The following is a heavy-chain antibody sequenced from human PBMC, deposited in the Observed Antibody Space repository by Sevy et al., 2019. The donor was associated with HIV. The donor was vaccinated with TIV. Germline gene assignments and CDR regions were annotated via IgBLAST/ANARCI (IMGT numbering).Heavy chain of an antibody. V-gene: IGHV3-23*01. CDR2: ISGSGGST. Sequence: GGSLRLSCAASGFTFSSYAMSWVRQAPGKGLERVSVISGSGGSTYYADSVKGRFTFSRDNSKNTLYLQMNSLRAEDTAVYYCAKPPRGPYYYYGMDVWCQGTTVTVSS. CDR1: GFTFSSYA. CDR3: AKPPRGPYYYYGMDV. J-gene: IGHJ6*02. D-gene: IGHD5-12*01.